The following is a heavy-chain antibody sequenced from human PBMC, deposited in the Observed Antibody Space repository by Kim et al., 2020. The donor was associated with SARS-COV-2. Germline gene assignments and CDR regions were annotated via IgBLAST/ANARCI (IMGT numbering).Heavy chain of an antibody. J-gene: IGHJ6*02. CDR3: TRDGLSGYDPTNYYYYGMDV. V-gene: IGHV3-49*03. CDR2: IRSKAYGGTT. D-gene: IGHD5-12*01. Sequence: GGSLRLSCTASGFTFGDYAMSWFRQAPGKGLEWVGFIRSKAYGGTTEYAASVKGRFTISRDDSKSIAYLQMNSLKTEDTAVYYCTRDGLSGYDPTNYYYYGMDVWGQGTTVTVSS. CDR1: GFTFGDYA.